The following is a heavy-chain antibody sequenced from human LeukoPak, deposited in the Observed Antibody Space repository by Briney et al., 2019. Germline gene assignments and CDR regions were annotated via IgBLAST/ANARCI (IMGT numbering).Heavy chain of an antibody. CDR2: MNPNSGST. J-gene: IGHJ5*02. V-gene: IGHV1-8*01. Sequence: ASVKVSCKASGYTFTSYDINWIRQATGQGLEWMGWMNPNSGSTGYAQKFQGRVTMTRNTSISTAYMELSSLRSEDTAVYYCARVPRDNNWFDPWGQGTLVTVSS. CDR3: ARVPRDNNWFDP. D-gene: IGHD2-21*02. CDR1: GYTFTSYD.